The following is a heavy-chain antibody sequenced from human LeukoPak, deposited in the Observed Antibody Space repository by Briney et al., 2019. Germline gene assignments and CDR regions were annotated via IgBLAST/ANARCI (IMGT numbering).Heavy chain of an antibody. Sequence: ASVKVSCKASGYTFTSYYMHWVRQAPGQGLEWMGIINPSGGSTSYAQKFQGRVTMTRDTSTSTVYMELSSLRSEDTAVYYCARLGNYYDSSGYPLDYWGQGTLVTVSS. CDR3: ARLGNYYDSSGYPLDY. J-gene: IGHJ4*02. CDR1: GYTFTSYY. V-gene: IGHV1-46*01. CDR2: INPSGGST. D-gene: IGHD3-22*01.